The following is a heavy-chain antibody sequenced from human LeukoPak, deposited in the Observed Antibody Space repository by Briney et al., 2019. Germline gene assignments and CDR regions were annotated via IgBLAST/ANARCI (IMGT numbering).Heavy chain of an antibody. J-gene: IGHJ4*02. Sequence: PGGSLRLSCAASGSIVSTNFLTWVGQAPGKGLEWVSVIVTDGSAFYADSVKGRFTISRDSSKNTLYLQMNSLRAEDTAVYYCARGRPQSSVYDYWGQGTLVTVSS. CDR2: IVTDGSA. D-gene: IGHD5-24*01. V-gene: IGHV3-53*01. CDR3: ARGRPQSSVYDY. CDR1: GSIVSTNF.